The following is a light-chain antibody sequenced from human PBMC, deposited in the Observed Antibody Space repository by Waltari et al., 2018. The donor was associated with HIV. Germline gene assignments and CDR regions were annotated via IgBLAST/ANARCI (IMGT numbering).Light chain of an antibody. CDR2: DTG. V-gene: IGLV7-46*01. CDR3: LLSYGVTMV. CDR1: TGTVTSGHY. J-gene: IGLJ2*01. Sequence: QAVVTQEPSLTVSPGETVTLTCGPSTGTVTSGHYPCWFQQKPGQAPMTLIFDTGNKHPWTPDRFSGYLSGAKAALTLSGARPEDEAHYYCLLSYGVTMVFGGGTNLTVL.